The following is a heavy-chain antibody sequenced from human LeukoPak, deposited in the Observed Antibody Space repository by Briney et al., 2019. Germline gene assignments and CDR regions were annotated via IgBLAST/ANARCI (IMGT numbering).Heavy chain of an antibody. J-gene: IGHJ5*02. Sequence: ASAKVSCKASGGTFSSYAISWLRQAPGQGLEWMGRIIPIFGTANYAQKFQGRVTITTDESTSTAYMELSSLRSEDTAVYYCARGISPNWFDPWGQGTLVTVSS. V-gene: IGHV1-69*05. CDR1: GGTFSSYA. CDR2: IIPIFGTA. CDR3: ARGISPNWFDP.